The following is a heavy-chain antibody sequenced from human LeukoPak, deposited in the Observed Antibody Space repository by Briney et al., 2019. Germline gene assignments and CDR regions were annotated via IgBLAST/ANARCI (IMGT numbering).Heavy chain of an antibody. Sequence: PSETLSLTCTVSGGSISSSSYYWGWIRQPPGKGLEWIGSIYYSGSTHYNPSLKSRVTLSVDTSKNQFSLKLSSVTAADTAVYYCARLPLGELSSYFDYWGQGTLVTVSS. CDR2: IYYSGST. J-gene: IGHJ4*02. CDR1: GGSISSSSYY. V-gene: IGHV4-39*01. CDR3: ARLPLGELSSYFDY. D-gene: IGHD3-16*02.